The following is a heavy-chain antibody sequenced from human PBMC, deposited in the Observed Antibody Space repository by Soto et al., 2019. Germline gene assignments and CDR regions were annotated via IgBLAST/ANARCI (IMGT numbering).Heavy chain of an antibody. CDR3: AKDQERWLQGNFDY. Sequence: SETLSLTCTVSGGSISSGGYYWSWIRQHPGKGLEWIGYIYYSGSTYYNPSLKSRVTISVDTSKNQFSLKLSSVTAADTAVYYCAKDQERWLQGNFDYWGQGTLVTVSS. D-gene: IGHD5-12*01. CDR2: IYYSGST. J-gene: IGHJ4*02. V-gene: IGHV4-31*03. CDR1: GGSISSGGYY.